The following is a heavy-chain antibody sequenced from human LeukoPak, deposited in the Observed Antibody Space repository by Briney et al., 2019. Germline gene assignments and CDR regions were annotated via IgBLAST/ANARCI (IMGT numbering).Heavy chain of an antibody. V-gene: IGHV3-11*04. Sequence: PGGSLRLXCAASGFTFSDYYMSRIRQAPGKGLECVSYISSSGSTIYYADSVKGRFTISRDNAKNSLYLQMNSLRAEDTAVYYCATSTMIVVVITNDAFDIWGQGTMVTVSS. CDR2: ISSSGSTI. CDR1: GFTFSDYY. D-gene: IGHD3-22*01. CDR3: ATSTMIVVVITNDAFDI. J-gene: IGHJ3*02.